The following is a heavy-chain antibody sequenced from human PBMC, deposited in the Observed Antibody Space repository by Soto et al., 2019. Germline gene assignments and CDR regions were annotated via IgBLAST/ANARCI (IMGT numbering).Heavy chain of an antibody. D-gene: IGHD1-1*01. CDR2: IMPVFPTP. CDR3: ARDKDRLQLGGNYYYILDV. V-gene: IGHV1-69*12. J-gene: IGHJ6*02. CDR1: GGPFTTSA. Sequence: QVQLVQSGAEVKKLGSSVKVSGKAFGGPFTTSAIGWVQQAPGQGLEWVGGIMPVFPTPDYAQNFQGRVTITADESTTTAYLELTSLRADDTAVYYCARDKDRLQLGGNYYYILDVWGQGTAITVSS.